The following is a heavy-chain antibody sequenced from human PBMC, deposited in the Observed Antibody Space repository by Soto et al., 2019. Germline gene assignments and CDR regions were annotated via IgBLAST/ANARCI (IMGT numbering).Heavy chain of an antibody. CDR2: IYYSGST. Sequence: SETLSLTCAVSGGSISSSNWWRWVRQPPGKGLEWIGSIYYSGSTYYNPSLKSRVTISVDTFKNQFSLKLSSVTAADTAVYYCARHEREYYFDYWGQGTLVTVSS. J-gene: IGHJ4*02. CDR1: GGSISSSNW. CDR3: ARHEREYYFDY. V-gene: IGHV4-39*01.